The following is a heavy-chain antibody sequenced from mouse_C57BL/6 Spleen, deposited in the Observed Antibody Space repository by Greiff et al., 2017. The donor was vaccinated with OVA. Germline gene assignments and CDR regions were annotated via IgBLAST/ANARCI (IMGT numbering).Heavy chain of an antibody. V-gene: IGHV3-6*01. Sequence: ESGPGLVKPSQSLSLTCSVTGYSITRGYYWNWIRQFPGNKLEWMGYISYDGSNNYNPSLKNRISITRDTSKNQFFLKLNSVTTEDTATYYCARGYYGWYFDVWGTGTTVTVSS. CDR3: ARGYYGWYFDV. CDR1: GYSITRGYY. CDR2: ISYDGSN. D-gene: IGHD1-1*01. J-gene: IGHJ1*03.